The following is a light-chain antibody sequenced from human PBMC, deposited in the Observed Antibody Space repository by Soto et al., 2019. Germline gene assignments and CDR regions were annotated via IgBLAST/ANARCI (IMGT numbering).Light chain of an antibody. CDR2: AAS. J-gene: IGKJ5*01. V-gene: IGKV1-8*01. Sequence: AIRMTQSPSSFSASTGDRVTITCRASQGISSYLAWYQQKPGKAPKLLIYAASTLQSGVPSRFSGSGSGTDFTLTISCLQSEDFATYYCQQYYSYPNTFGQGTHWRL. CDR1: QGISSY. CDR3: QQYYSYPNT.